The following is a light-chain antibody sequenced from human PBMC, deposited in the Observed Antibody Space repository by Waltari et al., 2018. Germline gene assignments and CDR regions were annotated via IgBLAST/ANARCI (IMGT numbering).Light chain of an antibody. V-gene: IGKV1-33*01. J-gene: IGKJ2*01. Sequence: DIQMTQSPSSLSASVGDRVTITCQASQDISNYLNWYQQKPGKAPKLLIYEASNLETGVPSRFSGSGSGTDFIFTISSLQPEDIATYYCQQYENLPPFFGQGTKLEIK. CDR3: QQYENLPPF. CDR1: QDISNY. CDR2: EAS.